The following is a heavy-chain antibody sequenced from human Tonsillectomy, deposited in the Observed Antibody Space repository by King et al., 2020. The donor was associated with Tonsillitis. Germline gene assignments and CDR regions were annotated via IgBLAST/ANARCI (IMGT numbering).Heavy chain of an antibody. CDR3: ARGVGSGWWFGHGVIDY. Sequence: VQLQESGPGLVKPSETLSLTCTVSGGSISSYYWSWIRQPPGKGLEWIGYIYYSGSTNYNPSLKSRVTISVDTYKNQFSLKLSSVTAADTAVYYCARGVGSGWWFGHGVIDYWGQGTLVTVSS. V-gene: IGHV4-59*01. CDR2: IYYSGST. J-gene: IGHJ4*02. CDR1: GGSISSYY. D-gene: IGHD6-19*01.